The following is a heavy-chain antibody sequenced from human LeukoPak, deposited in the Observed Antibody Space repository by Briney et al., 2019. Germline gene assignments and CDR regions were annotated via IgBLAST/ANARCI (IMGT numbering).Heavy chain of an antibody. CDR1: GGSISSYY. J-gene: IGHJ4*02. V-gene: IGHV4-59*01. CDR3: ARGVSSSWYDY. Sequence: SETLSLTCTVSGGSISSYYWSWIRQPPGKGLEWIGCIYYSGSTNYNPSLKSRVTISVNTSKNQFSLKLSSVTAADTAVYYCARGVSSSWYDYWGQGTLVTVSS. CDR2: IYYSGST. D-gene: IGHD6-13*01.